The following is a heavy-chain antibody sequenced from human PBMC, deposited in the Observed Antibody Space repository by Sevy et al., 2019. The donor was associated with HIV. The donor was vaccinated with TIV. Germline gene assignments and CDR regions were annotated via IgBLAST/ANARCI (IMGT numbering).Heavy chain of an antibody. CDR1: GGSISGSTNY. CDR3: VRHLANYLYWYFDL. V-gene: IGHV4-39*01. D-gene: IGHD2-21*01. CDR2: LYYGGST. J-gene: IGHJ2*01. Sequence: SETLSLTCTVSGGSISGSTNYWGWIRQSPGKGLEWIGSLYYGGSTYLNPSLKSRVTTSVDTSKNQFSLKLNSVTAADTAVYYCVRHLANYLYWYFDLWGRGALVTVSS.